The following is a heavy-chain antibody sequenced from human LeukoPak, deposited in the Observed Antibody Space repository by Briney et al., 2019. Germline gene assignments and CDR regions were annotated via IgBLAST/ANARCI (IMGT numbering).Heavy chain of an antibody. D-gene: IGHD3-22*01. J-gene: IGHJ4*02. CDR3: ARDGNYYDSSGYPGHFDY. Sequence: SETLSLTCTVSGGSISSYYWSWIRQPPGKGLEWIGYIYYSGSTSYNPSLKSRVTISVDTSKNQFSLKLSSVTAADTAVYYCARDGNYYDSSGYPGHFDYWGQGTLVTVSS. CDR2: IYYSGST. CDR1: GGSISSYY. V-gene: IGHV4-59*12.